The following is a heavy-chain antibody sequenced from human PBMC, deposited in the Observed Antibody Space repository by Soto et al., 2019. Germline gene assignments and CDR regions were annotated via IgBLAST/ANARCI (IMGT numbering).Heavy chain of an antibody. CDR3: TTDSHFSARLVRFDL. Sequence: GGSLRLSCAASGFTFSTAGRNWVRQAPGKGLEWVGRIKSKIDGGTTDFAAFVQGRFAISRDDSQDTMFLQMNSLKSEDTAVYYCTTDSHFSARLVRFDLWGRGTLVTVSS. D-gene: IGHD3-3*02. V-gene: IGHV3-15*07. J-gene: IGHJ4*01. CDR2: IKSKIDGGTT. CDR1: GFTFSTAG.